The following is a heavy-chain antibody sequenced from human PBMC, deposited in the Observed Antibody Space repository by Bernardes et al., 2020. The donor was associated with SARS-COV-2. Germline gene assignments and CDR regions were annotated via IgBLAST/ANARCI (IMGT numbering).Heavy chain of an antibody. D-gene: IGHD6-19*01. CDR3: ARVDFYSSGRSYWYFDL. CDR1: GGSISSGGYY. V-gene: IGHV4-31*03. J-gene: IGHJ2*01. CDR2: IYYSGST. Sequence: SETLSLTCTVSGGSISSGGYYWSWIRQHPGKGLEWIGYIYYSGSTYYNPSLKSRVTISVDTSKNQFSLKLSSVTAADTAVYYCARVDFYSSGRSYWYFDLWGRGTLVTVSS.